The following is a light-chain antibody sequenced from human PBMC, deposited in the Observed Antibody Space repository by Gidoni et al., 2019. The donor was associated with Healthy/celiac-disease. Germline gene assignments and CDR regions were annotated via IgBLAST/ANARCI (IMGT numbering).Light chain of an antibody. V-gene: IGKV1-39*01. CDR3: QQSYSTPLT. CDR1: QSISSY. J-gene: IGKJ4*01. Sequence: DRVTITCRASQSISSYLNWYQQKPGKAPKLLIYAASSLQSGVPSRFSGSGSGTDFTLTISSLQPEDFATYYGQQSYSTPLTFGGGTKVEIK. CDR2: AAS.